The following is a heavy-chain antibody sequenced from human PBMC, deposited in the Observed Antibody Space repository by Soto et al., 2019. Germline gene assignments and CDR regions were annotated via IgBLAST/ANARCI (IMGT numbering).Heavy chain of an antibody. CDR1: GGSISSGDYY. J-gene: IGHJ5*02. D-gene: IGHD3-3*01. V-gene: IGHV4-30-4*01. CDR3: ARGGITIFGIVGPNNWFDP. Sequence: SETLSLTCTVSGGSISSGDYYWSWIRQPPGKGPEWIGYIYYSGSTYYNPSLKSRVTISVDTSKNQFSLKLSSVTAADTAVYYCARGGITIFGIVGPNNWFDPWGQGTLVTVSS. CDR2: IYYSGST.